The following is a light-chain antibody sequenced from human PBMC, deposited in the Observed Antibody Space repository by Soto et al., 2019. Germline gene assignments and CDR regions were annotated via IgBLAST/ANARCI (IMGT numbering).Light chain of an antibody. CDR2: AVT. Sequence: QSVLTQPASVSGCLGQSITISCAVTTSDVGGYNYVSWYRQHPGKAPILRIYAVTNRHSGLSNRSSGPKSGNTASLTISGLQVADAAEYFCGSYTGSITYVFGTGTKVTVL. CDR3: GSYTGSITYV. J-gene: IGLJ1*01. CDR1: TSDVGGYNY. V-gene: IGLV2-14*01.